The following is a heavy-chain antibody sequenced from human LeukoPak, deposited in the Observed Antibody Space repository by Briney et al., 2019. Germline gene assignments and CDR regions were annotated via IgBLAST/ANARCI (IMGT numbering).Heavy chain of an antibody. Sequence: SETLSLTCTVSGGSLNSGDYYCSWIRQHPEKGLEWIGYSYYSGSTYCNPSLNSRATIPVDTSKNQFSLRLSSVTAADTAVYYCARAILTPSGYVWHFDLWGRGTLVTVSS. CDR2: SYYSGST. CDR1: GGSLNSGDYY. D-gene: IGHD3-3*01. CDR3: ARAILTPSGYVWHFDL. J-gene: IGHJ2*01. V-gene: IGHV4-31*03.